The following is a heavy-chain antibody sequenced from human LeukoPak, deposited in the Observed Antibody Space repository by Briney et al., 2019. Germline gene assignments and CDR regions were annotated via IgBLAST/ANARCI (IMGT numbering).Heavy chain of an antibody. CDR3: ARILGFTLDY. CDR1: GFTFSRYA. CDR2: SEYSGTTS. V-gene: IGHV3-48*02. J-gene: IGHJ4*02. Sequence: GGSLRLSCSASGFTFSRYAMNWVRQAPGKGLEWVSYSEYSGTTSYYADSVKGRFTVSRDNAKNSLYLQMSSLRDEDTAVYYCARILGFTLDYWGQGTLVTVSS.